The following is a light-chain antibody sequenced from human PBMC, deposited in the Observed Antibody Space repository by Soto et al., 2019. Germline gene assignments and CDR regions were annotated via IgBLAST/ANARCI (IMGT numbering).Light chain of an antibody. J-gene: IGLJ1*01. CDR1: SSDVGDYNY. CDR2: EVS. CDR3: SSYRSRSLYV. V-gene: IGLV2-14*01. Sequence: QSVLTQPASVSGSPGQSITISCTGTSSDVGDYNYVSWYQQHPGKAPKLMIFEVSYRPSGVSHRFSGSKSGNTASLTISGLQAEDEADYYCSSYRSRSLYVFGTGTKVTVL.